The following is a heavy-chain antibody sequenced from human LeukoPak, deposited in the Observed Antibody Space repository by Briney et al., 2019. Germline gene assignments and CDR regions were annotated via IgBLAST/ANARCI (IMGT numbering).Heavy chain of an antibody. CDR1: GFTFSSYS. CDR3: ARDLGCSSTSCFGYYYYMDV. CDR2: ISSSSIYT. V-gene: IGHV3-21*01. D-gene: IGHD2-2*01. J-gene: IGHJ6*03. Sequence: PGGALRLSCAPSGFTFSSYSMNWVRPAPGRGREWVSSISSSSIYTDYADSVKGRFTISRDNAKNSLYLQMNSLRAEDTAVYYCARDLGCSSTSCFGYYYYMDVWGKGTTVTVSS.